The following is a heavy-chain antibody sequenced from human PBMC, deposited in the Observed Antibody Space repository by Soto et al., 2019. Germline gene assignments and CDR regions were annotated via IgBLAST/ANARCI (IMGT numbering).Heavy chain of an antibody. J-gene: IGHJ4*02. CDR1: GLNFTNHG. V-gene: IGHV3-30*03. D-gene: IGHD4-17*01. CDR3: VSTVPD. CDR2: ISYDGTNT. Sequence: QVRLEESGGGVVQPGRSLRLSCAASGLNFTNHGMHWGRQAPGKGLEWVALISYDGTNTKYADSVKGRVTISRDNSKNTLFLQMNSLRPDDTAVYYCVSTVPDWGQGTLVIVSS.